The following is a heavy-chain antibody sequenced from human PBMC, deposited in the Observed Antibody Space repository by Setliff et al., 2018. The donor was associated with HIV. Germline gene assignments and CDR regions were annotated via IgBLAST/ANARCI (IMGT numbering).Heavy chain of an antibody. Sequence: PGGSLRLSCAASGFTFSSHWMSWVRQAPGKGLEWVASINQDGSETYYVDSVKGRFTISRDNAKNSLFLQMNSLRAGDTAVYYCARDHVSDGLVLDYWGQGTLVTVSS. CDR2: INQDGSET. J-gene: IGHJ4*02. CDR1: GFTFSSHW. CDR3: ARDHVSDGLVLDY. D-gene: IGHD5-12*01. V-gene: IGHV3-7*05.